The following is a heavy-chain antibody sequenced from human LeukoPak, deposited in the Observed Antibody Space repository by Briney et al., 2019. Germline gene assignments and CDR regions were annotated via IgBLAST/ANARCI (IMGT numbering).Heavy chain of an antibody. CDR1: GYSISSGYY. CDR2: VYSSGST. CDR3: ARSRLTMVRGLIGPSDFDY. D-gene: IGHD3-10*01. Sequence: PSETLSLTCTVSGYSISSGYYWGWIRQPAGMGLEWIGHVYSSGSTDYNPSLNSRVTISVDTSKNQFSLRLSFVTAADTAVYYCARSRLTMVRGLIGPSDFDYWGQGTLVTVSS. V-gene: IGHV4-38-2*02. J-gene: IGHJ4*02.